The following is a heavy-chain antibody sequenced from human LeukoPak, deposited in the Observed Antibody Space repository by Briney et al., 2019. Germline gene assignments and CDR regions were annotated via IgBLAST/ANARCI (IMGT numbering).Heavy chain of an antibody. D-gene: IGHD1-26*01. J-gene: IGHJ3*02. CDR1: GFTFDDYG. V-gene: IGHV3-20*04. CDR2: INWNGGST. Sequence: GGSLRLSCAASGFTFDDYGMSWARQAPGKGLEWVSGINWNGGSTGYADSVKGRFTISRDNAKNSLYLQMNSLRAEDTALYYCARLGVGATRDAFDIWGQGTMVTVSS. CDR3: ARLGVGATRDAFDI.